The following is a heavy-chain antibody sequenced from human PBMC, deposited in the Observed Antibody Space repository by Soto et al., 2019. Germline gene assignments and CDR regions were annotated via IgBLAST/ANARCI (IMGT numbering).Heavy chain of an antibody. CDR3: ARTRLYDASGYYYYCYGMDV. D-gene: IGHD3-22*01. CDR2: VYGDGRT. Sequence: PGGSLRLSCAASGFTVNDNSMAWVRQAPGKGLEWVSVVYGDGRTYYADSVKGRFTISRDNSENTVSLQMSSLNVADTAVYYCARTRLYDASGYYYYCYGMDVWGQGTRVTVSS. CDR1: GFTVNDNS. V-gene: IGHV3-53*01. J-gene: IGHJ6*02.